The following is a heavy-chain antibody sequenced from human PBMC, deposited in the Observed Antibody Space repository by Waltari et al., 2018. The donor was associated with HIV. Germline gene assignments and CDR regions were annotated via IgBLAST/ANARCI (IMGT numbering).Heavy chain of an antibody. D-gene: IGHD3-10*01. J-gene: IGHJ5*02. Sequence: QLQLQESGPGLVKPSETLSLTCTDSGGSISSSSYYWGWIRQPPGKGMEWIGSIYYSGSTYYNPSLKSRVTISVDTSKNQFSLKLSSVTAADTAVYYCASSHYYGSGSGFDPWGQGTLVTVSS. CDR2: IYYSGST. CDR1: GGSISSSSYY. V-gene: IGHV4-39*01. CDR3: ASSHYYGSGSGFDP.